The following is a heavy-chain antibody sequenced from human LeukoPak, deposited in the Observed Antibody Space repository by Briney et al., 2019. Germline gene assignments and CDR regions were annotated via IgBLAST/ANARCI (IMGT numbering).Heavy chain of an antibody. CDR3: ARGLSPIAVAGTGRYNWFDP. D-gene: IGHD6-19*01. CDR2: ISYDGSNK. J-gene: IGHJ5*02. Sequence: PGRSLRVSCAASGFTFSSYAMHWVRQAPGKGLEWVAVISYDGSNKYYADSVKGRFTISRDNSKNTLYLQMNSLRAEDTAVYYCARGLSPIAVAGTGRYNWFDPRGQGTLVTVSS. V-gene: IGHV3-30*04. CDR1: GFTFSSYA.